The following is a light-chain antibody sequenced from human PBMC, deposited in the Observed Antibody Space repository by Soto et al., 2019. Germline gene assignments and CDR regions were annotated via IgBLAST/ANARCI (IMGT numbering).Light chain of an antibody. CDR1: QSVSTSY. CDR2: DAS. J-gene: IGKJ4*01. V-gene: IGKV3D-20*01. CDR3: QQYGSSPT. Sequence: EFVLTQSLAALSLSPGERATLSCGASQSVSTSYLACYQQKPGLPPRLLIYDASSRATGISDRFSGSGSGTDFTLRISRLEPEDSAVYYCQQYGSSPTFGGGTRGDIK.